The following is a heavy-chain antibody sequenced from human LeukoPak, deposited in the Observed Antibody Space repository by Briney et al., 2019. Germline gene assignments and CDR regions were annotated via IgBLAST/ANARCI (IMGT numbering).Heavy chain of an antibody. J-gene: IGHJ5*02. CDR1: GYTFTSYG. CDR3: AYNAVAGTNWFDP. Sequence: ASVKVSRKASGYTFTSYGISWVRQAPGQGLEWMGWISAYNGNTNYAQKLQGRVTMTTDTSTSTAYMELRSLRSDDTAVYYCAYNAVAGTNWFDPWGQGTLVTVSS. D-gene: IGHD6-19*01. CDR2: ISAYNGNT. V-gene: IGHV1-18*01.